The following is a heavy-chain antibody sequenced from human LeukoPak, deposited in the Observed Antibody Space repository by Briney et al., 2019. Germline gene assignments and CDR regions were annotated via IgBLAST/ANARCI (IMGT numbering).Heavy chain of an antibody. V-gene: IGHV3-33*01. CDR2: IWYDGSNK. J-gene: IGHJ4*02. D-gene: IGHD5-18*01. CDR1: GFTFSSYG. CDR3: ARDGYSFGHDFDY. Sequence: HPGGSLRLSCAASGFTFSSYGMHWVRQSPGKGLEWVAVIWYDGSNKYYADSVKGRFTISRDNSKNTLYLQMTSLRAEDTAVYYCARDGYSFGHDFDYWGQGTLVTVSS.